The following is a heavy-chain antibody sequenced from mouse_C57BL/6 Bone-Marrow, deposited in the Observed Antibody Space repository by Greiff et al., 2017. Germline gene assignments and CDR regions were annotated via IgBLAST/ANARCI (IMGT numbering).Heavy chain of an antibody. CDR3: ARSGLNWAWFAY. V-gene: IGHV1-78*01. Sequence: QVQLQQSDAELVKPGASVKISCKVSGYTFTDHTIHWMKQRPEQGLEWIGYIYPRDGSTKYNEKFKGKATLTADKSSSTAYMQLNSLTSEDAAVDVCARSGLNWAWFAYWGQGTLVTVSA. CDR2: IYPRDGST. D-gene: IGHD4-1*01. J-gene: IGHJ3*01. CDR1: GYTFTDHT.